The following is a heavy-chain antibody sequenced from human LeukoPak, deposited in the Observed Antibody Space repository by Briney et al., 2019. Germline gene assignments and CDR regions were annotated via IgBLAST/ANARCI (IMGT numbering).Heavy chain of an antibody. Sequence: KPSQTLSLTCTVSGGSISSSSYYWGWIRQPPGKGLEWIGSIYYSGSTYYNPSLKSRVTISVDTSKNQFSLKLSSVTAADTAVYYCARQVPYQQRESDYWGQGTLVTVSS. CDR2: IYYSGST. CDR1: GGSISSSSYY. J-gene: IGHJ4*02. CDR3: ARQVPYQQRESDY. D-gene: IGHD6-25*01. V-gene: IGHV4-39*01.